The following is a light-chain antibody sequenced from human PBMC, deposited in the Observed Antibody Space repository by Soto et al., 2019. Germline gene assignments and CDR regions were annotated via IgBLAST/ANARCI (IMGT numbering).Light chain of an antibody. J-gene: IGKJ1*01. CDR2: RAS. CDR3: QQYNNWPPWT. V-gene: IGKV3-15*01. CDR1: QSVSSN. Sequence: EIVMTQSPATLSVSPGERATLSCRASQSVSSNLAWYQQKPGQAPRLLIYRASTRASGIPARFSGSGSGTEFTLTISTLQSEDFAVYYCQQYNNWPPWTCGQGTKVDIK.